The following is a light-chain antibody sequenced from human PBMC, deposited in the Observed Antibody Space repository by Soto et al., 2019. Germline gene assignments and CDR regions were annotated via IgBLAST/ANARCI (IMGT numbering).Light chain of an antibody. V-gene: IGLV7-46*01. CDR3: CSYAGSSTWV. CDR1: TGAVTSGHY. CDR2: EGS. J-gene: IGLJ3*02. Sequence: QTVVTQEPSLTVSPGGTVTLTCGSSTGAVTSGHYPHWFQQKPGQAPRTLIYEGSKRPSGVSNRFSGSKSGNTASLTISGLQAEDEADYYCCSYAGSSTWVFGGGTQLTVL.